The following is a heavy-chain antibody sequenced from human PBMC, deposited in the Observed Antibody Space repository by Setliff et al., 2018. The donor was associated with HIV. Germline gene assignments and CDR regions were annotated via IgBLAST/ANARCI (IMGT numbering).Heavy chain of an antibody. CDR2: IYWDDDK. D-gene: IGHD5-12*01. CDR3: AHRPNSGYDLNFDY. Sequence: SGPTLVNPTQTLTLACSFSGFSLNDEGVGVGWIRQPPGKAPECLGVIYWDDDKRYNPSLETRVTITKATSATQAVLTMTNIDPVDTATYYCAHRPNSGYDLNFDYWGQGTLVTVSS. J-gene: IGHJ4*02. V-gene: IGHV2-5*02. CDR1: GFSLNDEGVG.